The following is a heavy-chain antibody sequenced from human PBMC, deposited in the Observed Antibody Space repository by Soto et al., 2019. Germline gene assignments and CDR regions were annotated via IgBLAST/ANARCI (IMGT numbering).Heavy chain of an antibody. CDR3: ARDWGYYDSSGYYYVGVYAFDI. V-gene: IGHV1-46*01. J-gene: IGHJ3*02. CDR1: GYTFTSYY. CDR2: INPSGGST. Sequence: QVQLVQSGAEVKKPGASVKVSCKASGYTFTSYYMHWVRQAPGQGLEWMGIINPSGGSTSYAQKFQGGVTMTRDTSTSTVYMELSSLRSEDTAVYYCARDWGYYDSSGYYYVGVYAFDIWGQGTMVTVSS. D-gene: IGHD3-22*01.